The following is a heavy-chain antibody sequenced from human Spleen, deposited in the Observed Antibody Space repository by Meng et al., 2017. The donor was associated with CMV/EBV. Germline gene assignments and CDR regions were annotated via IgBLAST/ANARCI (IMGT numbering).Heavy chain of an antibody. CDR1: GFTFSDFV. CDR2: IYSGGST. CDR3: ARDGSGSSFDY. J-gene: IGHJ4*02. Sequence: LSCAASGFTFSDFVMSWVRQAPWKGLEWVSLIYSGGSTYYADSVKGRFTISRDNSKNTLYLQMNSLRAEDTAVYYCARDGSGSSFDYWGQGTLVTVSS. D-gene: IGHD1-26*01. V-gene: IGHV3-53*01.